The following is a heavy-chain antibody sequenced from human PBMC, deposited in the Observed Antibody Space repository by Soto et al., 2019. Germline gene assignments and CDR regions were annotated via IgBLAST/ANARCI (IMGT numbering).Heavy chain of an antibody. V-gene: IGHV3-43*01. CDR1: VFIFDDFT. CDR3: AKDEGAAVESPRD. CDR2: INWDGRIT. Sequence: EVQLVESGGTVIQPGGSLRLSCAASVFIFDDFTMHWFRLLPAKALQWVSYINWDGRITMYAESVTGRLTISRDNTTSHLHLQMNSLGSDDTALYKCAKDEGAAVESPRDCGPGTPVTVS. D-gene: IGHD6-13*01. J-gene: IGHJ4*02.